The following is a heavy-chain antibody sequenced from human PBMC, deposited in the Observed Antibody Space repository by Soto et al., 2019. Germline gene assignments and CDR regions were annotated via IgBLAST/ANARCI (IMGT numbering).Heavy chain of an antibody. Sequence: SETLSLTCDVSGDSISTYYWSWIRQPPGKGLEWIGYVYYSGSTLYNPSLESRVTMSIDMSKKQVSLKLTSVIAADTAVYYCARTRMIESWIDYWGHGTLVTVSS. D-gene: IGHD2-21*01. CDR3: ARTRMIESWIDY. V-gene: IGHV4-59*01. J-gene: IGHJ4*01. CDR1: GDSISTYY. CDR2: VYYSGST.